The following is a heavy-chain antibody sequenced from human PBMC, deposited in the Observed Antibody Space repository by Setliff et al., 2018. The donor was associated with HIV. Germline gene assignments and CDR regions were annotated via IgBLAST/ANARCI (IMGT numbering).Heavy chain of an antibody. V-gene: IGHV1-46*01. CDR2: INPSDGFT. CDR1: GYTFTAFY. CDR3: AKDRVSGWNNWFDP. Sequence: ASVKVSCKTSGYTFTAFYIHWVRQAPGQGLEWLGVINPSDGFTTRAQKFQGRLTMTRDTSTSTVHMDLSSLGSEDTAIYYCAKDRVSGWNNWFDPWGQGTLVTVS. D-gene: IGHD6-19*01. J-gene: IGHJ5*02.